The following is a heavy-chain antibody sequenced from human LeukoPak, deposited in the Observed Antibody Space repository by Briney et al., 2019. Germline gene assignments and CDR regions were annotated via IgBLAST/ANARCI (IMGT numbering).Heavy chain of an antibody. J-gene: IGHJ4*02. CDR3: ARGIAVVPAVSFDY. CDR1: GGSFSGCY. V-gene: IGHV4-34*01. Sequence: SETLSLTCAVYGGSFSGCYWSWIRQPPGKGLEWIGEINHSGSTNYDPSLKSRVTISVDTSKNQFSLKLSSVTAADTAVYYCARGIAVVPAVSFDYWGQGTLVTVSS. D-gene: IGHD2-2*01. CDR2: INHSGST.